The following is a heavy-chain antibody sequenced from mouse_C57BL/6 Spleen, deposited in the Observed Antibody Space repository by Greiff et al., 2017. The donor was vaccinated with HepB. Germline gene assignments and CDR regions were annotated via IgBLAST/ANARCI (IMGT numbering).Heavy chain of an antibody. V-gene: IGHV3-6*01. CDR3: ARSYYYGSSYGAMDY. J-gene: IGHJ4*01. Sequence: EVKLVESGPGLVKPSQSLSLTCSVTGYSITSGYYWNWIRQFPGNKLEWMGYISYDGSNNYNPSLKNRISITRDTSKHQFFLKLNSVTTEDTATYYCARSYYYGSSYGAMDYWGQGTSVTVSS. D-gene: IGHD1-1*01. CDR2: ISYDGSN. CDR1: GYSITSGYY.